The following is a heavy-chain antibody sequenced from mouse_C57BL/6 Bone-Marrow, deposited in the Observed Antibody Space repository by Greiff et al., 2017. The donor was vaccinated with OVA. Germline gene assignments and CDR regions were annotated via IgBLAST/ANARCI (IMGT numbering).Heavy chain of an antibody. CDR2: INPSSGYT. CDR3: ARCLYDYYAMDY. Sequence: QVQLQQSGAELAKPGASVKLSCKASGYTFTSYWMHWVKQRPGQGLEWIGYINPSSGYTKYNEKFKSKATLTVDKPSSTAYMQLSSLTSEDSAVYYCARCLYDYYAMDYWGQGTSVTVSS. D-gene: IGHD2-3*01. J-gene: IGHJ4*01. CDR1: GYTFTSYW. V-gene: IGHV1-7*01.